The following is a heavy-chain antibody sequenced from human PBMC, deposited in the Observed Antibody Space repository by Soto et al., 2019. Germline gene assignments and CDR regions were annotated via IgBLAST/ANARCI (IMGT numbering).Heavy chain of an antibody. J-gene: IGHJ5*02. CDR2: IKQDGSEK. D-gene: IGHD6-6*01. V-gene: IGHV3-7*01. Sequence: EVQLVESGGGLVQPGGSLRLSCAASGFTFSSYWMSWVRQAPGKGLEWVANIKQDGSEKYYVDSVKGRFTISRDNAKNSLYLQMNSLRAEDTAVYSCARVIDARLNWFDPWGQGTLVTVSS. CDR1: GFTFSSYW. CDR3: ARVIDARLNWFDP.